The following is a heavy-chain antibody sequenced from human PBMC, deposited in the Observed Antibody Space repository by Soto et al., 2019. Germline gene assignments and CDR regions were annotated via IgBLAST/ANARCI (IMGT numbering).Heavy chain of an antibody. CDR3: ARTGIAAAGTSGYFDY. CDR2: ISSSSSYI. CDR1: GFTFSSYS. J-gene: IGHJ4*01. D-gene: IGHD6-13*01. Sequence: EVQLVESGGGLVKPGGSLRLSCAASGFTFSSYSMNWVRQAPGKGLEWVSSISSSSSYIYYADSGKGRFTISRDNAKNSLYLQMNSLRAEDTAVYYCARTGIAAAGTSGYFDYWGHGTLVTVSS. V-gene: IGHV3-21*01.